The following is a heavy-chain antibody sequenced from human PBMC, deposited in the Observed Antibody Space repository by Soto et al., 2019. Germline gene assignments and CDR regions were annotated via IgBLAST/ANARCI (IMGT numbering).Heavy chain of an antibody. Sequence: SETLSLTCAVYGGSFSGYYWSWIRQPPGKGLEWIGEINHSGSTNYNPSLKSRVTISVDTSKNQFSLKLSSVTAADTAVYYCATGLTRVVNDFDYWGQGTLVTVSS. CDR3: ATGLTRVVNDFDY. CDR1: GGSFSGYY. D-gene: IGHD3-3*01. V-gene: IGHV4-34*01. J-gene: IGHJ4*02. CDR2: INHSGST.